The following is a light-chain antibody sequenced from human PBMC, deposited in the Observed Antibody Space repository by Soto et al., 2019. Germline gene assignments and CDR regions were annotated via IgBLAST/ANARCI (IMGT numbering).Light chain of an antibody. CDR3: CSYAGSPRYV. V-gene: IGLV2-11*01. J-gene: IGLJ1*01. CDR2: DVS. Sequence: QSALTQPRSVSGSPGQSVTISCTGTSSDVGTYNYVSWYQQHPGKAPKVMIYDVSERPSGVHDRFSGSKSGNTASLTISGLQAEDEADYYCCSYAGSPRYVFGTGTKLTVL. CDR1: SSDVGTYNY.